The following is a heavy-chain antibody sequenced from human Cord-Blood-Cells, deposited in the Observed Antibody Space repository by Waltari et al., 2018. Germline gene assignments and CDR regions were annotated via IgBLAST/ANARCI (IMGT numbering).Heavy chain of an antibody. Sequence: QVQLQQWGAGLSKPSETLSLTCAVYGGSCSGYYWRWIRQPPGKGLEWIGEINHSGSTNYNPSLKSRVTISVDTSKNQFSLKLSSVTAADTAVYYCARVDYRTIAAAGSDYWGQGTLVTVSS. CDR2: INHSGST. CDR1: GGSCSGYY. V-gene: IGHV4-34*01. CDR3: ARVDYRTIAAAGSDY. J-gene: IGHJ4*02. D-gene: IGHD6-13*01.